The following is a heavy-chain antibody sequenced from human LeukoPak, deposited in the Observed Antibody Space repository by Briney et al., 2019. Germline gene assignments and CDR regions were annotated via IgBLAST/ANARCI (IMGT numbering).Heavy chain of an antibody. V-gene: IGHV3-74*01. CDR1: GCTFSSYW. CDR2: INSDGRST. Sequence: GGSLRLSCAASGCTFSSYWMHWVRQAPGKGLVWVSRINSDGRSTNYMDSVRGRFTISRDNAKNTVYLQMNSLRAEDTSVYYCAIHYHDAFDIWGQGTMVAVSS. D-gene: IGHD1-26*01. CDR3: AIHYHDAFDI. J-gene: IGHJ3*02.